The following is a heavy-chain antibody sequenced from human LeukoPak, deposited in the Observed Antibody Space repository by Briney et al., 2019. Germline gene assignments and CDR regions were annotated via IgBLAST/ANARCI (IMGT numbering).Heavy chain of an antibody. CDR2: INHSGST. D-gene: IGHD3-22*01. Sequence: PSETLSLTCAVYGGSFSGYYWSWIRQPPGKGLEWIGEINHSGSTNYNPSLKSRVTISVDTSKNQFSLKLSSVTAADTAVYYCARGLDTMIVPANAFDIWGQGTMVTVSS. J-gene: IGHJ3*02. CDR3: ARGLDTMIVPANAFDI. CDR1: GGSFSGYY. V-gene: IGHV4-34*01.